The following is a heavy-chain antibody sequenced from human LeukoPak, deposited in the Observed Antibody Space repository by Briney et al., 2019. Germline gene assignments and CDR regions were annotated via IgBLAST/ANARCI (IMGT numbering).Heavy chain of an antibody. J-gene: IGHJ4*02. V-gene: IGHV1-2*02. CDR2: INPNSGGT. D-gene: IGHD6-19*01. Sequence: ASVTVSCKASGYTFTGYYMHWVRQAPGQGLEWMGWINPNSGGTNYAQKFQGRVTTTRDTSISTAYMELSRLRSDDTAVYYCASRRGSSGWYYFDYWGQGTLVTVSS. CDR1: GYTFTGYY. CDR3: ASRRGSSGWYYFDY.